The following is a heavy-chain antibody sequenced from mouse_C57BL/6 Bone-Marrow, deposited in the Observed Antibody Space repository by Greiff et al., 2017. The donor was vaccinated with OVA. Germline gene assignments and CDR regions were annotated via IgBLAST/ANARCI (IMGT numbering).Heavy chain of an antibody. V-gene: IGHV10-1*01. CDR3: VRQGYDYGDY. CDR2: IRSKSNNYAT. Sequence: EVQLVESGGGLVQPKGSLKLSCAASGFSFNTYAMNWVRQAPGKGLEWVARIRSKSNNYATYYADSVKDRFTISRDDSESMLYLQMNNLKTEDTAMYYCVRQGYDYGDYWGQGTTLTVSS. J-gene: IGHJ2*01. D-gene: IGHD2-4*01. CDR1: GFSFNTYA.